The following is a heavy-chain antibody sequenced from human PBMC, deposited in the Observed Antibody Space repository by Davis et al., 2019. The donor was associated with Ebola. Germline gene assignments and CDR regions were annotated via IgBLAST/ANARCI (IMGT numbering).Heavy chain of an antibody. D-gene: IGHD2-8*02. CDR3: VKTRSNWWNDALEI. CDR2: IRYDGSNK. V-gene: IGHV3-30*02. Sequence: GGSLRLSCAASGFTFSSYGMHWVRQAPGKGLEWVAFIRYDGSNKYYADSVKGRFTISRDNSKNTLDLQMNSLRPEDMAVYYCVKTRSNWWNDALEIWGRGTMVIVSS. J-gene: IGHJ3*02. CDR1: GFTFSSYG.